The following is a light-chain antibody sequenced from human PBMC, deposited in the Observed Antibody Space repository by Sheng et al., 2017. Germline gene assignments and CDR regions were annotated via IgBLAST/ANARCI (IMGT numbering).Light chain of an antibody. J-gene: IGLJ2*01. Sequence: QSALTQPASVSGSPGQSITLSCTGTSGDVGSYNYVSWYQKHPGKAPQLMIYDVSKRPSGVSDRFSGSKSGNTASLTISGLQADDEADYYCSSYTISTTVIFGGGTKVTVL. CDR1: SGDVGSYNY. CDR2: DVS. V-gene: IGLV2-14*03. CDR3: SSYTISTTVI.